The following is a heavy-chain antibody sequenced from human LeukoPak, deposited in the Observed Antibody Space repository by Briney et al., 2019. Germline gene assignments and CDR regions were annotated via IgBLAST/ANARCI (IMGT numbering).Heavy chain of an antibody. CDR1: GFTFSNYW. CDR3: ARDYVWGSSESDY. V-gene: IGHV3-7*01. Sequence: GGSLRLSCAASGFTFSNYWMTWFRQTPGKWLEWVGNIKPDGSEKYYVDSVKGRFTISRDNAKNSLFLQMSSLRVEDTAIYYCARDYVWGSSESDYWGQGTLVTVSS. D-gene: IGHD7-27*01. CDR2: IKPDGSEK. J-gene: IGHJ4*02.